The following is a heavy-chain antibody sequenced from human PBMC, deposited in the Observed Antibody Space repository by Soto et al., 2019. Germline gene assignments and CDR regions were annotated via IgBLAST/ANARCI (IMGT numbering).Heavy chain of an antibody. J-gene: IGHJ4*02. CDR2: IYWDNDK. D-gene: IGHD3-10*01. Sequence: QITLKESGPTLVKPTQTLTLTCSFSGFSLSTTGVGVGWIRQSPGKALEWLAIIYWDNDKRYSPSLKSRVTINKDTSKHQVVLTVTNMDPVDTGTYYCARSLWFGELHWGQGALVTVSS. V-gene: IGHV2-5*02. CDR1: GFSLSTTGVG. CDR3: ARSLWFGELH.